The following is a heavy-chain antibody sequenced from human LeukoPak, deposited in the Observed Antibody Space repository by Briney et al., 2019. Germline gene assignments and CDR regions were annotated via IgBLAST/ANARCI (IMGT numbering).Heavy chain of an antibody. CDR1: GFTFSNYG. CDR2: ISYDGNIK. J-gene: IGHJ5*02. V-gene: IGHV3-30*18. Sequence: GGSLRLSCAASGFTFSNYGMQWVRKAPGKGLEWVTVISYDGNIKNHADSVKGRFTISRDNSKNTLYLQMNSLRAEDTAVYYCVKGYYQFDPWGQGTLVTVSS. D-gene: IGHD3-22*01. CDR3: VKGYYQFDP.